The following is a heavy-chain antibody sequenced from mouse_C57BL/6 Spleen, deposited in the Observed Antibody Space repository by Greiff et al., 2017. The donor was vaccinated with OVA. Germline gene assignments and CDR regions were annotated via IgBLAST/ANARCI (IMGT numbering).Heavy chain of an antibody. J-gene: IGHJ2*01. Sequence: QVQLQQPGAELVKPGASVKLSCKASGYTFTSYWMQWVKQRPGQCLEWIGEIDPSDSYTNYNQKFKGKATLTVDTSSSTAYMQLSSLTSEDSAVYYCARPYYGSSYDYWGQGTTLTVSS. V-gene: IGHV1-50*01. CDR3: ARPYYGSSYDY. CDR2: IDPSDSYT. D-gene: IGHD1-1*01. CDR1: GYTFTSYW.